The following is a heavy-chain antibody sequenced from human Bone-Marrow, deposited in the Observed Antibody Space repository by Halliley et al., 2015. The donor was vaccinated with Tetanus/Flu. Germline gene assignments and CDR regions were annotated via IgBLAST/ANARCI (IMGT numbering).Heavy chain of an antibody. CDR3: ARSGYRGYYYGVDV. J-gene: IGHJ6*02. CDR2: INPSSGNT. V-gene: IGHV1-46*01. CDR1: GYSFTSYY. Sequence: QLVQSGAEVKKPGASVEVSCKASGYSFTSYYMHWVRQAPGQGLEWMGIINPSSGNTSYAQKFQGRVIMTRDTSTSTVYMELSSLRSEDAAVYYCARSGYRGYYYGVDVWGQGMTVAVSS. D-gene: IGHD5-18*01.